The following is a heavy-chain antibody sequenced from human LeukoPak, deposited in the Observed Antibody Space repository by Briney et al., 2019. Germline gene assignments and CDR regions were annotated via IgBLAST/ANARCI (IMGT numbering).Heavy chain of an antibody. CDR2: IYYSGIT. CDR1: GGSVSSGSYY. V-gene: IGHV4-61*01. D-gene: IGHD6-13*01. J-gene: IGHJ6*02. CDR3: ARDRLGLSSPGYYYYGMDV. Sequence: SETLSLTCTVSGGSVSSGSYYWSWIRQPPGKGLEWIGYIYYSGITNCNPSLKSRVTISVDTSKNQFSLKLTSVTAADTAVYYCARDRLGLSSPGYYYYGMDVWGQGTTVTVSS.